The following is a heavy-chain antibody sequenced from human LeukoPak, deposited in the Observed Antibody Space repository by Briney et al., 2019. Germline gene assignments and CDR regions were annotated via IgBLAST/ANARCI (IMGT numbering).Heavy chain of an antibody. V-gene: IGHV4-59*08. J-gene: IGHJ3*02. D-gene: IGHD3-22*01. CDR1: GGSISSYY. CDR2: IYYSGST. CDR3: ARGAPYCYDSNAFDI. Sequence: SETLSLTCTVSGGSISSYYWSWIRQPPGKGLEWIGYIYYSGSTNYNPSLKSRVTISVDTSKNQFSLKLSSVTAADTAVYYCARGAPYCYDSNAFDIWGQGTMVTVSS.